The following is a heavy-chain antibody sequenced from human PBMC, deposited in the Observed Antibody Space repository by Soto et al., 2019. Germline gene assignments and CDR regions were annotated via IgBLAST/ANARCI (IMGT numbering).Heavy chain of an antibody. D-gene: IGHD6-13*01. V-gene: IGHV4-39*02. CDR1: GGSISSSSYY. J-gene: IGHJ4*02. Sequence: SETLSLTCTVSGGSISSSSYYWGWIRQPPGKGLEWIGSIYYSGSTYYNPSLKSRVTISVDTSKNQFSLQLSSVTVADTAVYYCARDFKLYSSPPGPLEYWGLGILVTVSS. CDR3: ARDFKLYSSPPGPLEY. CDR2: IYYSGST.